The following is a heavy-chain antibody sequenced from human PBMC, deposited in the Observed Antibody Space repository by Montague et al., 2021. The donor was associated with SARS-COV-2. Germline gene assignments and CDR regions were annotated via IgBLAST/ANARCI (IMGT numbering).Heavy chain of an antibody. CDR1: GGSISSYY. J-gene: IGHJ4*02. Sequence: SETLSLTCEVSGGSISSYYWSWIRQSPGKGLEWIGYVHYTGRTKYNPSLKTRVTLSLDTPKNQFSLKLSSVTAADTAVYYCARAQNTCFIANCVHNFEVWGLGALVTVSS. CDR3: ARAQNTCFIANCVHNFEV. V-gene: IGHV4-59*01. D-gene: IGHD1-1*01. CDR2: VHYTGRT.